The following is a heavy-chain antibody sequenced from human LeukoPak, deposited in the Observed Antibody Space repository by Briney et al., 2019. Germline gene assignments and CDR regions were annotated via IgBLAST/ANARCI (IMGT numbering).Heavy chain of an antibody. J-gene: IGHJ4*02. D-gene: IGHD1-26*01. CDR1: GGSISSSNW. CDR2: IYYSGST. CDR3: ATGSGSYPFDY. V-gene: IGHV4-4*02. Sequence: SGTLSLTCAVSGGSISSSNWWSWVRQPPGKGLEWIGYIYYSGSTNYNPSLKSRVTISVDTSKNQFSLKLSSVTAADTAVYYCATGSGSYPFDYWGQGTLVTVSS.